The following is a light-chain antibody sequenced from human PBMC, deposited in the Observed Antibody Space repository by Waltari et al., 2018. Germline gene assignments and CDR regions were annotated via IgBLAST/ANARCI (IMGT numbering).Light chain of an antibody. J-gene: IGLJ3*02. V-gene: IGLV2-14*01. CDR2: DVT. Sequence: QSALTQPASVSGSPGQSITMSCTGTSSAVGGYNYVSWYQQHPGTAPKLMIYDVTKRPSGVSNRFSGSKSGSTASLTISGLQAEDEADYYCSSYTSSNTWVFGGGTKLTVL. CDR3: SSYTSSNTWV. CDR1: SSAVGGYNY.